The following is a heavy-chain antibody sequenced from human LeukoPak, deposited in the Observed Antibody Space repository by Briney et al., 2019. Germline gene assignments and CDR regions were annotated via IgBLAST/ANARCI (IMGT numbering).Heavy chain of an antibody. CDR3: ASSIAVAGPFQH. J-gene: IGHJ1*01. Sequence: SETLSLTCTVSGGSISSYYWSWVRQPPGEGLEWIGYIYYSGSTNYNPSLKSRVTISVDTSKNQFSLKLSSVTAADTAVYYCASSIAVAGPFQHWGQGTLVTVSS. CDR1: GGSISSYY. D-gene: IGHD6-19*01. CDR2: IYYSGST. V-gene: IGHV4-59*08.